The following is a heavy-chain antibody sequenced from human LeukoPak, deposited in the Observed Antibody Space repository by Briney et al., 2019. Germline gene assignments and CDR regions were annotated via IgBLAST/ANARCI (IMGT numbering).Heavy chain of an antibody. CDR1: GYTFTSYA. J-gene: IGHJ4*02. CDR3: ARNYYDSSGYYRNYFDY. D-gene: IGHD3-22*01. Sequence: ASVTVSCKASGYTFTSYAMHWVRQAPGQRLEWMGWINAGNGNTKYSQKFQGRVTITRDTSASTAYMELSSLRSEDTAVYYCARNYYDSSGYYRNYFDYWGQGILVTVSS. CDR2: INAGNGNT. V-gene: IGHV1-3*01.